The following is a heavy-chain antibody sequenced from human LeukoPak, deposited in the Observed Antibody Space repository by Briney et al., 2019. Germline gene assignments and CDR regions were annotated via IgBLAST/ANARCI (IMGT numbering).Heavy chain of an antibody. CDR1: GFTFSSYW. J-gene: IGHJ6*03. V-gene: IGHV3-7*01. Sequence: GGSLRLSCAASGFTFSSYWMSWVRQAPGKGLEWVANIKQDGSEKYYVDSVKGRFTISRDNAKNSLYLQMNSLRAEDTAVYYCAREPGGEYGDYAKADPIEGIYYYYMDVWGKGTTVTISS. CDR3: AREPGGEYGDYAKADPIEGIYYYYMDV. CDR2: IKQDGSEK. D-gene: IGHD4-17*01.